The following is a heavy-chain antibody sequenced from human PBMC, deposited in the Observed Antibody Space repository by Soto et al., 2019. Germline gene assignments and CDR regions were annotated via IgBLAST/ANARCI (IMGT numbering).Heavy chain of an antibody. CDR1: GFTFSSHA. D-gene: IGHD6-19*01. Sequence: QVQLEESGGGVVQPGRSLRLSCAASGFTFSSHAMHWVRQAPGKGLEWVAVTSYDGSKKYYADSVKGRFTISRDNFKNTLHLQMDSLRPEDTAVYRCVRDRVVAGIGEVDYWGQGTVVTVSS. J-gene: IGHJ4*02. CDR3: VRDRVVAGIGEVDY. CDR2: TSYDGSKK. V-gene: IGHV3-30-3*01.